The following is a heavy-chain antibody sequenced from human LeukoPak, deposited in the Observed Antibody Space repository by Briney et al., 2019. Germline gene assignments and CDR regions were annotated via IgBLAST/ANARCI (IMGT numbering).Heavy chain of an antibody. J-gene: IGHJ5*02. CDR1: GGSISSYY. V-gene: IGHV4-59*08. Sequence: PSETLSLTCTVSGGSISSYYWSWIRQPPGKGLEWIGYIYYSGSTNYNPSLKSRVTISVDTSKNQFSLKLSSVTAADTAVYYCARSWIQLWLEFDPWGQGTLVTVSS. CDR3: ARSWIQLWLEFDP. D-gene: IGHD5-18*01. CDR2: IYYSGST.